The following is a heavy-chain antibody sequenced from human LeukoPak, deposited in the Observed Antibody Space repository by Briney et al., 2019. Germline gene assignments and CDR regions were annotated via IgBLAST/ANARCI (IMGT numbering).Heavy chain of an antibody. Sequence: SETLSLTCAVYGGSFSGYYWSWIRQPPGKGLEWIGEINHSGSTNYNPSLKSRVTISVDTSKNQFSLKLSSVTAADTAVYYRASRLGYCSSTSCPIRYNWFDPWGQGTLVTVSS. V-gene: IGHV4-34*01. D-gene: IGHD2-2*01. CDR1: GGSFSGYY. J-gene: IGHJ5*02. CDR3: ASRLGYCSSTSCPIRYNWFDP. CDR2: INHSGST.